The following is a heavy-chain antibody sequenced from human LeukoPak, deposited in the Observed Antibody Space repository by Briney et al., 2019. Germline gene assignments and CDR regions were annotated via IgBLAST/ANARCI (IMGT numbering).Heavy chain of an antibody. CDR1: GGSISSGSYY. J-gene: IGHJ3*02. V-gene: IGHV4-39*01. D-gene: IGHD3-22*01. Sequence: KASQTLSLTCTVSGGSISSGSYYWGWIRQPPGKGLEWIGSIYYSGSTYYNPSLKSRVTISVDTSKNQFSLKLSSVTAADTAVYYCARLITYDSSGYYPDAFDIWGQGTMVTVSS. CDR2: IYYSGST. CDR3: ARLITYDSSGYYPDAFDI.